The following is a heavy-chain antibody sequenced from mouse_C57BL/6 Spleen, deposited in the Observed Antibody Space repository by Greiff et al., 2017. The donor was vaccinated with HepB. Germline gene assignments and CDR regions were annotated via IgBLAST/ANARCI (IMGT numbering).Heavy chain of an antibody. D-gene: IGHD4-1*01. CDR1: GYSITSGYY. CDR2: ISYDGSN. V-gene: IGHV3-6*01. J-gene: IGHJ4*01. Sequence: EVKLMESGPGLVKPSQSLSLTCSVTGYSITSGYYWNWIRQFPGNKLEWMGYISYDGSNNYNPSLKNRISITRDTSKNQFFLKLNSVTTEDTATYYCARDYWGAMDYWGQGTSVTVSS. CDR3: ARDYWGAMDY.